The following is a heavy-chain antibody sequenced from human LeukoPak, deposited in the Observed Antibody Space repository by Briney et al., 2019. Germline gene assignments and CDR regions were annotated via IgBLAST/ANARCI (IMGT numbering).Heavy chain of an antibody. CDR3: ARGITGVTYYYMDV. D-gene: IGHD1-20*01. J-gene: IGHJ6*03. CDR1: GVTFSSYG. CDR2: IYYSGST. Sequence: PGGTLRLSCAASGVTFSSYGMSWIRQPPGKGLEGIGYIYYSGSTNYNPSLKSRVTISVDTSKNQFSLKLNSVTAADTAAYYCARGITGVTYYYMDVWGKGTTVTVSS. V-gene: IGHV4-59*01.